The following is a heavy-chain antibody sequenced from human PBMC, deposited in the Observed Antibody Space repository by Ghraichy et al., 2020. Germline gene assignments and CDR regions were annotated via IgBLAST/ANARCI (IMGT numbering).Heavy chain of an antibody. J-gene: IGHJ4*02. CDR1: GFTFSSYA. V-gene: IGHV3-23*01. Sequence: GGSLRLSCAASGFTFSSYAMSWVRQAPGKGLEWVSTLSGSGGSTYYADSVKGRFTISRDNSKNTLFLQMNSLRAEDTAVYYCAKGKGYSSSCFDYWGQGTLVTVSS. CDR2: LSGSGGST. CDR3: AKGKGYSSSCFDY. D-gene: IGHD6-6*01.